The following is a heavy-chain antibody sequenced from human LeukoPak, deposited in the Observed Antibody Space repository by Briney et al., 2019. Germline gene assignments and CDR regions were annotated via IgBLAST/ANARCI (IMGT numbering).Heavy chain of an antibody. V-gene: IGHV1-69*05. D-gene: IGHD1-20*01. CDR1: GGTFSSYA. CDR2: IIPIFGTA. Sequence: GASVKVSCKASGGTFSSYAISWVRQAPGQGLEWMGGIIPIFGTANYAQKFQGRVTITTDESTSTAYMELSSLRSEDTAVYYCARHPRITGNYYYYYGMDVWGQGTTVTVSS. CDR3: ARHPRITGNYYYYYGMDV. J-gene: IGHJ6*02.